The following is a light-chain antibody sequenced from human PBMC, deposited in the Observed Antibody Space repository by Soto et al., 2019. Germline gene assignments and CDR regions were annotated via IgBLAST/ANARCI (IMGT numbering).Light chain of an antibody. CDR1: SSDVGAYKY. CDR2: DVT. J-gene: IGLJ2*01. CDR3: RAYTGSGTLLV. Sequence: QSVLTQPASVSGSPGQSITISCTGTSSDVGAYKYVSWYQQHPGKAPKLMIYDVTNRPSGVSNRFSGSKSGNTASLTISGLQVEDEGDYYCRAYTGSGTLLVFGTGTKLTVL. V-gene: IGLV2-14*01.